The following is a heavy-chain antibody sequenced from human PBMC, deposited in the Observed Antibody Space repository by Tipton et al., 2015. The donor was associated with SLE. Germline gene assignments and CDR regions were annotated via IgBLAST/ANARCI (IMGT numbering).Heavy chain of an antibody. D-gene: IGHD6-13*01. CDR3: ARDVAAEFDY. Sequence: TLSLTCTVSGASVNTYCWNWIRQSPGKGLEWIGCVCNSGSNSGSTDYNPSLRSRGTISVDASMHQFSLELTSVTAADTAVYYCARDVAAEFDYWGQGTLVTVSS. V-gene: IGHV4-4*08. CDR2: VCNSGSN. J-gene: IGHJ4*02. CDR1: GASVNTYC.